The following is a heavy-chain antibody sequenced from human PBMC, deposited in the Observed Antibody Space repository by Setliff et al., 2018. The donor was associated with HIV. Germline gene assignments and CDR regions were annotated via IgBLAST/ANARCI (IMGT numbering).Heavy chain of an antibody. D-gene: IGHD4-17*01. CDR3: ARGQIGYGDYALNWFDP. Sequence: GESLKISCSIAGFRFRDHWMSWVRQAPGKGLEWVANINEDGSEDYYAESVKGRFTISRDNAKDSVYLEINGLRVDDTAVYYCARGQIGYGDYALNWFDPWGQGTLVTVSS. V-gene: IGHV3-7*01. CDR1: GFRFRDHW. J-gene: IGHJ5*02. CDR2: INEDGSED.